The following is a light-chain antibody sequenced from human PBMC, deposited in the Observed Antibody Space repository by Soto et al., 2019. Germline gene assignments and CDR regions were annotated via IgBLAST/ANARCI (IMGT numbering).Light chain of an antibody. CDR3: QQYNKWPLT. CDR1: QSVSGSY. CDR2: GAS. V-gene: IGKV3-15*01. Sequence: EIVLTQSPATLSLSPGEAATLSCRASQSVSGSYLAWYQQTPGQAPRLLIYGASTRATGIPVRFSGSASGTEFTLTISSLQSEDFTVYYCQQYNKWPLTFGQGTKVDIK. J-gene: IGKJ1*01.